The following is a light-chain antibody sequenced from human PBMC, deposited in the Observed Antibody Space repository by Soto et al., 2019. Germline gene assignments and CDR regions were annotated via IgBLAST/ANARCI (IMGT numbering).Light chain of an antibody. CDR1: QNSSSL. CDR3: QQRSNWLELT. V-gene: IGKV1-5*03. J-gene: IGKJ4*01. Sequence: DIQMNQSTSTLSASVGDRGTITCPASQNSSSLLAWYQQKTGKAPKLLIYKASTLKSGVPSRFSGSGSGTDFTLTISSLEPEDFAVYYCQQRSNWLELTFGGGTKVAIK. CDR2: KAS.